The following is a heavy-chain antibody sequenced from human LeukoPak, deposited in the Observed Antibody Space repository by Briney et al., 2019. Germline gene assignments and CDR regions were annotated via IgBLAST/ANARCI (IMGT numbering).Heavy chain of an antibody. V-gene: IGHV3-23*01. CDR2: ISGSAGST. D-gene: IGHD3-10*01. Sequence: PGGTLRLSCAASGFTFSSYGMSWVRQAPGKGLEWVSTISGSAGSTYYADSVKGRFTISRDNAKNSLYLQMNSLRAEDTAVYYCARDLLGGSGSYWTYYYMDVWGKGTTVTISS. J-gene: IGHJ6*03. CDR3: ARDLLGGSGSYWTYYYMDV. CDR1: GFTFSSYG.